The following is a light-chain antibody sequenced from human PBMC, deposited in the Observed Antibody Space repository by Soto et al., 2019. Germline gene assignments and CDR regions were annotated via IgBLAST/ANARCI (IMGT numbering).Light chain of an antibody. J-gene: IGLJ2*01. CDR1: SSDVGDHNS. CDR3: VSYTTSITVI. Sequence: QSALTQPASVSGSPGQSITISCTGTSSDVGDHNSVSWYQQQPGKAPKLMIYAVSNRPSGVSNRFSGSKSGSTASLTISGLQAEDEADYYCVSYTTSITVIFGGGTKLTVL. V-gene: IGLV2-14*03. CDR2: AVS.